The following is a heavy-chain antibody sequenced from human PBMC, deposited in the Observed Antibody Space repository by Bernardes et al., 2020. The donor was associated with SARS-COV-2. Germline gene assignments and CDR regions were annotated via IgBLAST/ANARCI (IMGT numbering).Heavy chain of an antibody. V-gene: IGHV1-3*01. D-gene: IGHD4-4*01. CDR3: AKPYSWRRWDCFDN. J-gene: IGHJ4*02. CDR1: GYTFTTYT. Sequence: ASVKVSCKTSGYTFTTYTMHWVRQVPGHSFEWLGWIHPENGNTEYSENFQGRLTLSRDTSASTVYMELRSLRSEDTAVYFCAKPYSWRRWDCFDNWGQGTLVTVSS. CDR2: IHPENGNT.